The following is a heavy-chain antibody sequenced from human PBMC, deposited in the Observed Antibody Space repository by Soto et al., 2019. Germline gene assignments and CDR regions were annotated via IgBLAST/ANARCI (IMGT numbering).Heavy chain of an antibody. CDR3: AKFSDLRFLEWLEVQTFDY. J-gene: IGHJ4*02. Sequence: GGSLRLSCAASGFTFSSYAMHWVRQAPGKGLEWVAVISYDGSNKYYADSVKGRFTISRDNSKNTMYLQMKSLRAEDTAVYYCAKFSDLRFLEWLEVQTFDYWGQGTLVTVSS. V-gene: IGHV3-30-3*02. CDR1: GFTFSSYA. CDR2: ISYDGSNK. D-gene: IGHD3-3*01.